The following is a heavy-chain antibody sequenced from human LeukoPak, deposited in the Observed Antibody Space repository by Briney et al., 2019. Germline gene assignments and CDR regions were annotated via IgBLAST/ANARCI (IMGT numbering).Heavy chain of an antibody. V-gene: IGHV1-18*01. J-gene: IGHJ4*02. CDR2: ISAYNGNT. D-gene: IGHD2-2*01. CDR1: GYTFTSYR. CDR3: ARVVVVPAAMRDVFDY. Sequence: GASVKVSCKASGYTFTSYRISGVRQAPGQGREWMGWISAYNGNTNYAQKLQGRVTMTTDTSTSTAYMELRSLRSDDTAVYYCARVVVVPAAMRDVFDYWGQGTLVTVSS.